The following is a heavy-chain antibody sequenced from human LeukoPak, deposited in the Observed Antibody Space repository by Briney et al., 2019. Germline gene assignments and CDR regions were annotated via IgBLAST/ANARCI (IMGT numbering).Heavy chain of an antibody. Sequence: GRSLRLSCAASGFTFNDYAMHWVRQVRGKGLEWVSGISWNGNNVAYADSVKGRFTMSRDNTQNSVYLQMGSLTPDDTALYYCAKDVSTYGDYSGALDHWGQGTLVTVSS. J-gene: IGHJ4*02. D-gene: IGHD4-17*01. CDR2: ISWNGNNV. V-gene: IGHV3-9*01. CDR1: GFTFNDYA. CDR3: AKDVSTYGDYSGALDH.